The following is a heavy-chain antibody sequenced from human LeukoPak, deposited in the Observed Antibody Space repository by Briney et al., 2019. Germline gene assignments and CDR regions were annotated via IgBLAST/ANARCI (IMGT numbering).Heavy chain of an antibody. CDR3: AGQEPGIAAAGY. J-gene: IGHJ4*02. D-gene: IGHD6-13*01. V-gene: IGHV4-61*08. CDR2: VYYSGST. CDR1: GGSVSSGVYF. Sequence: PSETLSLTCTVSGGSVSSGVYFWSWIRQPPGKGLEWIGYVYYSGSTNYNPSLKSRVTISVDTSKNQFSLKLSSVAAADTAVYYCAGQEPGIAAAGYWGQGTLVTVSS.